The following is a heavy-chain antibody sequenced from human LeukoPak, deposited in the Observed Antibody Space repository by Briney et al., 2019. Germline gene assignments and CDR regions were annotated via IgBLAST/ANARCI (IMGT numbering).Heavy chain of an antibody. V-gene: IGHV3-33*01. CDR1: GFIFGNYG. CDR2: IWYDGRTK. CDR3: AREWGRIAVAGGPGY. D-gene: IGHD6-19*01. J-gene: IGHJ4*02. Sequence: GGSLRLSCEVSGFIFGNYGMHWVRQAPGKGLEWLALIWYDGRTKFHADSVKGRFTISRDNSANTLYLQMSSLRVEDTAVYYCAREWGRIAVAGGPGYWGQGARVTVSS.